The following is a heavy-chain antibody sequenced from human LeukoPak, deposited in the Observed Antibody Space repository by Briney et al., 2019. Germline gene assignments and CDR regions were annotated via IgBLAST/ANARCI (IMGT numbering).Heavy chain of an antibody. D-gene: IGHD2-15*01. CDR1: GFTFSSYA. CDR2: ISGSGGST. V-gene: IGHV3-23*01. CDR3: AKEVVVVVAATRGWYFDL. Sequence: GRSLRLSCAASGFTFSSYAMSWVRQAPGKGLEWVSAISGSGGSTYYADSVKGRFTISRDNSKNTLYLQMNSLRAEDTAVYYCAKEVVVVVAATRGWYFDLWGRGTLVTVSS. J-gene: IGHJ2*01.